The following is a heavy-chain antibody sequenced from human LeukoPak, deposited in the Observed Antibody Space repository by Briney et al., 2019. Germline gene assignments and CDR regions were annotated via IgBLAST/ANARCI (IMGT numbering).Heavy chain of an antibody. J-gene: IGHJ4*02. D-gene: IGHD5-12*01. Sequence: KPSETLSLTCNVSGVSISTHYWSWIRQSPGKGLEWIGYIYHNGITNYNPSLKSRVTISIDTSKNEFSLKLSSVTAADTAVYYCARVSGGLRALGFDYWGQGTLVTVSS. CDR2: IYHNGIT. CDR1: GVSISTHY. V-gene: IGHV4-59*11. CDR3: ARVSGGLRALGFDY.